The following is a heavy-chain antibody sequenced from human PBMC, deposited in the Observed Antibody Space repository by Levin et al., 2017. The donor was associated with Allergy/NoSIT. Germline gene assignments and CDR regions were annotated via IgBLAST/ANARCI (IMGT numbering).Heavy chain of an antibody. CDR1: GFTFSNHA. D-gene: IGHD5-18*01. CDR2: VSGSGAAT. J-gene: IGHJ4*02. CDR3: AKYGGYSYGGSGTYYFDY. V-gene: IGHV3-23*01. Sequence: GESLKISCAASGFTFSNHAMTWVRQAPGKGPEWVSTVSGSGAATYYADSVKGRFTISRDTSRNMLYLQMNSLRADDTAVYYCAKYGGYSYGGSGTYYFDYWGQGTLVTVSS.